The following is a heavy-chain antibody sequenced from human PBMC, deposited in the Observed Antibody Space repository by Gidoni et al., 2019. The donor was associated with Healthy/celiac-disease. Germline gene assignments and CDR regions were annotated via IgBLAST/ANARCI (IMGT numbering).Heavy chain of an antibody. J-gene: IGHJ4*02. CDR1: GFTFSSYG. CDR3: ARGGDIVGLYY. D-gene: IGHD2-15*01. V-gene: IGHV3-33*01. CDR2: IWYDGSNK. Sequence: QVQLVESGGGVVQPGRSLRLSCAASGFTFSSYGMPWVRQAPGKGLEWVAVIWYDGSNKYYADSVKGRFTISRDNSKNTLYLQMNSLRAEDTAVYYCARGGDIVGLYYWGQGTLVTVSS.